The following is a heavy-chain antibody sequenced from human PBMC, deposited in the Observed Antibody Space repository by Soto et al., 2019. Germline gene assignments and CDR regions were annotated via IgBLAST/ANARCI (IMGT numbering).Heavy chain of an antibody. J-gene: IGHJ4*02. D-gene: IGHD6-19*01. V-gene: IGHV4-59*01. CDR3: ARVGSSGWSPDY. Sequence: SETLSLTCTVSGGSISGYYWTWIRQPPGKGLEWIGYIFYSGVTNYNPSLKSRVTLSVATSKNQFSLKLRSVTAADTAVYYCARVGSSGWSPDYWGRGTLVTVSS. CDR1: GGSISGYY. CDR2: IFYSGVT.